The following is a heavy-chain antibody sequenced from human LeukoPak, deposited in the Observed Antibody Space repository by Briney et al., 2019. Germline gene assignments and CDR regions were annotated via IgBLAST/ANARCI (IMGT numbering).Heavy chain of an antibody. CDR3: ASHVSYDILTGYSRHFDY. CDR2: ISGSGGST. CDR1: GFTVSSNY. D-gene: IGHD3-9*01. V-gene: IGHV3-23*01. Sequence: GVSLRPSCAASGFTVSSNYMSWVRQAPGKGLEWVSAISGSGGSTYYADSVKGRFTISRDNSKNTLYLQMNSLRAEDTAVYYCASHVSYDILTGYSRHFDYWGQGTLVTVSS. J-gene: IGHJ4*02.